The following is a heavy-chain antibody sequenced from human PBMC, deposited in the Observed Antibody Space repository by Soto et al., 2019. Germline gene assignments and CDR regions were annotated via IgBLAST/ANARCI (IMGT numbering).Heavy chain of an antibody. V-gene: IGHV3-66*01. CDR2: IYSRGGT. CDR3: ARGGSGSQTVGY. J-gene: IGHJ4*02. CDR1: GFTVSNNY. D-gene: IGHD1-26*01. Sequence: EVQVVESGGGLVQPGGSLRLSCAASGFTVSNNYMTWVRQAPGKGLGWVSLIYSRGGTDYADSVKGRFTISRDNSKNMVYLQMNSLRVEDTAVYYCARGGSGSQTVGYWGQGARVTVSS.